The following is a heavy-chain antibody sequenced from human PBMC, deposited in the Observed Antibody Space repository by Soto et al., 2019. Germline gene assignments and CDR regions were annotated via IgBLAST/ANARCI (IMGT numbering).Heavy chain of an antibody. CDR2: INHLGSI. D-gene: IGHD2-21*01. V-gene: IGHV4-34*01. J-gene: IGHJ6*03. CDR1: GGSLSDYF. Sequence: SETLYLSCVVSGGSLSDYFGSWIRQPPGMALEWIGEINHLGSINYNPSLKSRVTMSVDASKNQFSLTLNSVTAADTATYYCARGGISHWAYFYYMDVWDRGTTVTVSS. CDR3: ARGGISHWAYFYYMDV.